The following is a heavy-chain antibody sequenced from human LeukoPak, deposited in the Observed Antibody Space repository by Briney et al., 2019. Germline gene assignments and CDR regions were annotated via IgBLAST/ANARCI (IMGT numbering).Heavy chain of an antibody. CDR1: GGSISSYY. D-gene: IGHD6-13*01. CDR3: ARDLRDSSSWYRHYYYYMDV. Sequence: SETLSLTCTVSGGSISSYYWSWIRQPAGKGLEWIGRIYTSGSTNYNPSLKSRVTMSVDTSKNQFSLKLSSVTAADTAVYYCARDLRDSSSWYRHYYYYMDVWGKGTTVTISS. CDR2: IYTSGST. J-gene: IGHJ6*03. V-gene: IGHV4-4*07.